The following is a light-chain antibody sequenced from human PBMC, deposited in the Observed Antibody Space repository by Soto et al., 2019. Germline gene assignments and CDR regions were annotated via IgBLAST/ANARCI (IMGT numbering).Light chain of an antibody. CDR2: GAS. CDR3: QQYGGSPPFT. J-gene: IGKJ2*01. V-gene: IGKV3-20*01. Sequence: EIVLTQSPATLSVSPGDRVTLSCRASQSVSSKFLAWYQQKPGQAPRLLLYGASTRATGIPDRFSGSGSGTDFTLTISRLEPEDFAVYYCQQYGGSPPFTFGQGTKLEI. CDR1: QSVSSKF.